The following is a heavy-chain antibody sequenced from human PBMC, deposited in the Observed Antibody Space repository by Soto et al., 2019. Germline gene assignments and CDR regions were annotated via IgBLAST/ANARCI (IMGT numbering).Heavy chain of an antibody. Sequence: VRLVESGGALVQPGGSLTLSCAASGFTFSSYAMSWVRQAPGKGLEWVSAISGSGGSTYYADSVKGRFTISRDNSKNTLYLQMNSLRAEDTAVYYCAKVNGYCSGGSCYSGPYYYYYGMDVWGQGTTVTVSS. CDR2: ISGSGGST. CDR1: GFTFSSYA. V-gene: IGHV3-23*04. J-gene: IGHJ6*02. D-gene: IGHD2-15*01. CDR3: AKVNGYCSGGSCYSGPYYYYYGMDV.